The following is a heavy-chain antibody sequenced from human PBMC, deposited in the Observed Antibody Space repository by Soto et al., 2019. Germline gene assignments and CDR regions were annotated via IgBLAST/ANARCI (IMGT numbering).Heavy chain of an antibody. Sequence: SETLSLTCTVSGGSISSGDYYWSWIRQPPGKGLEWIGYIYYSGSTYYNPSLKSRVTISVDASKNQFSLKLSSVTAADTAVYYCARDLAYDSSGYYYENWFDPWGQGTLVTVSS. V-gene: IGHV4-30-4*01. CDR1: GGSISSGDYY. CDR3: ARDLAYDSSGYYYENWFDP. D-gene: IGHD3-22*01. J-gene: IGHJ5*02. CDR2: IYYSGST.